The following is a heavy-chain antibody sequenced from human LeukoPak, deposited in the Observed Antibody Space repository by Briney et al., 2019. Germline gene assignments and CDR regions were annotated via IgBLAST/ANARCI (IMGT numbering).Heavy chain of an antibody. Sequence: PGGSLRLSCAASGFTFNTFWMSWVRQAPGKGLEWVANIDEDGSEKYYVESVKGRFTISRDNAKNTLYLQMNSLRAEDTAVYYCARRSSTSSAAPFDYWGQGTLVTVSS. CDR1: GFTFNTFW. D-gene: IGHD2-2*01. CDR3: ARRSSTSSAAPFDY. V-gene: IGHV3-7*01. CDR2: IDEDGSEK. J-gene: IGHJ4*02.